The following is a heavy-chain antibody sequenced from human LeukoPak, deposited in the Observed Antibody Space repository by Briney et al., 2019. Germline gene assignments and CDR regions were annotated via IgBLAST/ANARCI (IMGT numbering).Heavy chain of an antibody. V-gene: IGHV3-30*02. CDR1: GFTFSSYG. CDR2: IRYDGSNK. D-gene: IGHD2-2*03. Sequence: PGGSLRLSCAASGFTFSSYGMHWVRQAPGKGLEWVAFIRYDGSNKYYADSVKGRFTISRDNAKNSLYLQMNSLRAEDTAVYYCARVGIVVVPAAMELTYYFDYWGQGTLVTVSS. J-gene: IGHJ4*02. CDR3: ARVGIVVVPAAMELTYYFDY.